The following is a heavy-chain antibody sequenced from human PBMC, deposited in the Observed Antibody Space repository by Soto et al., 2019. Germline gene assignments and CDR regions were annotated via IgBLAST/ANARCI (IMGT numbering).Heavy chain of an antibody. CDR3: ARSKVGGDSGYDLCGY. V-gene: IGHV5-10-1*01. CDR2: IDPSDSYT. Sequence: GESLKISCKGSGYSFTSYWISWVRQMPGKGLEWMGRIDPSDSYTNYSPSFQGHVTISADKSISTAYLQWSSLKASDTAMYYCARSKVGGDSGYDLCGYWGQGTMCTVSS. CDR1: GYSFTSYW. J-gene: IGHJ4*02. D-gene: IGHD5-12*01.